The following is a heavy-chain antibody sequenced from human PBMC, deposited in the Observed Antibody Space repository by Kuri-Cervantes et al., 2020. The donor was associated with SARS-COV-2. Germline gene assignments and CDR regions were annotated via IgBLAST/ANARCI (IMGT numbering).Heavy chain of an antibody. D-gene: IGHD3-3*01. CDR3: ARLFLTTKPNTIFGVGGYNWFDP. CDR1: GGSISSYY. CDR2: IYYSGST. Sequence: SETLSLTCTVSGGSISSYYWSWIRQPPGKGLEWIGSIYYSGSTYYNPSLKSRVTISVDTSKNQFSLKLSSVTAADTAVYYCARLFLTTKPNTIFGVGGYNWFDPWGQGTLVTVSS. J-gene: IGHJ5*02. V-gene: IGHV4-59*05.